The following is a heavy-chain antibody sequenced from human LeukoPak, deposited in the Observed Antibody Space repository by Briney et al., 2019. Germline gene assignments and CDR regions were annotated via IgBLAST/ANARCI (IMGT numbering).Heavy chain of an antibody. D-gene: IGHD1-26*01. V-gene: IGHV4-39*01. Sequence: LRQPPXKGLEWIGSIYYSGSTYYNPSLKSRVTISVDTSKNQFSLKLSSVTAADTAVYYCARRSGANHYWGQGSLVTVSS. J-gene: IGHJ4*02. CDR3: ARRSGANHY. CDR2: IYYSGST.